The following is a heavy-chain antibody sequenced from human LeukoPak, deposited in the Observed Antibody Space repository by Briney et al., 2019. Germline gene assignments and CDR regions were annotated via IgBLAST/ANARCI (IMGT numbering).Heavy chain of an antibody. J-gene: IGHJ3*02. D-gene: IGHD2-8*01. Sequence: GGSLRLSCAASGFTFSSYSMNWVHQAPGKGLEWVSSISSSSSYIYYADSVKGRFTISRDNAKNSLYLQMNSLRAEDTAVYYCARDSMAGSGAFDIWGQGTMVTVSS. CDR2: ISSSSSYI. CDR3: ARDSMAGSGAFDI. CDR1: GFTFSSYS. V-gene: IGHV3-21*01.